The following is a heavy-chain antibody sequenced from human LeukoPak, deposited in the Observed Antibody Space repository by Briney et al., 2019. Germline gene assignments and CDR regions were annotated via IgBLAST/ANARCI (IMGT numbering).Heavy chain of an antibody. V-gene: IGHV3-23*01. D-gene: IGHD3-22*01. CDR2: ISGSGGST. CDR3: ANGGEGRYYDSSGFFFYYGMDV. CDR1: GFTFSSYA. J-gene: IGHJ6*02. Sequence: GASLRLSCAASGFTFSSYAMSWVRQAPGKGLKWVSTISGSGGSTYYADSVKGRFTISRDNSKNTLYLQMNSLRAEDTAVYYWANGGEGRYYDSSGFFFYYGMDVWGQGTTVTVSS.